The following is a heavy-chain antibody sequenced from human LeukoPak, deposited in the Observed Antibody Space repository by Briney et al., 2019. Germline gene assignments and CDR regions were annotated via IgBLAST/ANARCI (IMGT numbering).Heavy chain of an antibody. CDR3: AKEGDYDFWSGSSFDY. CDR2: IYSGGST. V-gene: IGHV3-53*01. D-gene: IGHD3-3*01. J-gene: IGHJ4*02. Sequence: QPGGSLRLSCAASGFTVSSNYMSWVRQAPGKGLEWVSIIYSGGSTYYADSVKGRFTISRDNSKNTLYLQMNSLRAEDTAVYYCAKEGDYDFWSGSSFDYWGQGTLVTVSS. CDR1: GFTVSSNY.